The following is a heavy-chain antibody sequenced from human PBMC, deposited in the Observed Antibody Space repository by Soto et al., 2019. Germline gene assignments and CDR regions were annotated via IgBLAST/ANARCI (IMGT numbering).Heavy chain of an antibody. D-gene: IGHD6-13*01. CDR3: ARGLAADGA. V-gene: IGHV1-3*01. CDR1: GYTFTHYA. Sequence: QVQLVQSGAEVKKPGASVKVSCTASGYTFTHYAIHWVSHAPGQRLEWMGFINAGSGNTKYSQTFQGRLTFTKDTSASTAYLDLSSLRSEDTAIYYCARGLAADGAWGQGKLVTVSS. CDR2: INAGSGNT. J-gene: IGHJ5*02.